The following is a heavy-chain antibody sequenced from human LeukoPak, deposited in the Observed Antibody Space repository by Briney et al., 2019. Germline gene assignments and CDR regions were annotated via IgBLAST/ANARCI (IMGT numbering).Heavy chain of an antibody. CDR3: ARDRGYYDSSGPTGFDP. V-gene: IGHV4-31*03. D-gene: IGHD3-22*01. CDR1: GGSLSSGGYY. CDR2: IYYSGSI. J-gene: IGHJ5*02. Sequence: SETLSLTCTVSGGSLSSGGYYWSWLRQHPGTGLEWIGYIYYSGSIYYNPSLKSRVTISVDTSKNQFSLKLSSVTAADTAVYYCARDRGYYDSSGPTGFDPWGQGTLVTVSS.